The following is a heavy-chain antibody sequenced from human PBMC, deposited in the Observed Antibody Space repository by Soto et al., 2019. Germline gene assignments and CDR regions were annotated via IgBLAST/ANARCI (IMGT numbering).Heavy chain of an antibody. J-gene: IGHJ6*03. Sequence: GPVKVSCKASGYTFTSYDINWVRQATGQGLEWMGWMNPNSGNTGYAQKFQCRVTMTRNTSISTAYMELSSLRSEDTAVYYCARRSEPLVVPAAGGGNYYYYYMDVWGKGTTVTVS. CDR1: GYTFTSYD. CDR2: MNPNSGNT. D-gene: IGHD2-2*01. V-gene: IGHV1-8*01. CDR3: ARRSEPLVVPAAGGGNYYYYYMDV.